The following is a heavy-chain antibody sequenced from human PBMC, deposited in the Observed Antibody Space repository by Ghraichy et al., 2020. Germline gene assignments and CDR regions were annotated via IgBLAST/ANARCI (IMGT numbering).Heavy chain of an antibody. J-gene: IGHJ3*02. CDR2: TYYRSNWYN. CDR3: ARGPGPLINDAFDI. V-gene: IGHV6-1*01. Sequence: SETLSLTCAISGDSVSSNSAAWNWIRQSPSRGLEWLGRTYYRSNWYNAYAVSVKSRITINPDTSKNQFSLQLNSVTPEDTAVYYCARGPGPLINDAFDIWGQGTMVTVAS. CDR1: GDSVSSNSAA. D-gene: IGHD3-16*01.